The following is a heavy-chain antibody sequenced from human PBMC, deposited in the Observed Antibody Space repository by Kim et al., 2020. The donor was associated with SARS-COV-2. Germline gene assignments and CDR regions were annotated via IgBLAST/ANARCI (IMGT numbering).Heavy chain of an antibody. J-gene: IGHJ4*01. D-gene: IGHD6-19*01. CDR3: ASLASSGWTRPFDS. CDR2: SSGVDGST. Sequence: GGSLRLSCAASGFNFRSYGMSWVRQTPGKGLEWVSGSSGVDGSTYYADSVKGRFTISRDNSKNTIHLQMNGLGVEDAGMYYCASLASSGWTRPFDSWG. CDR1: GFNFRSYG. V-gene: IGHV3-23*01.